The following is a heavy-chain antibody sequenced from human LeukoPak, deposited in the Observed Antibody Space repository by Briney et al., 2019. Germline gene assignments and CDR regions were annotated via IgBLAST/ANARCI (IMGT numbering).Heavy chain of an antibody. J-gene: IGHJ4*02. CDR1: GYTFTSYG. CDR3: ASFAGGYYGSGSYYNSPNDY. CDR2: ISAYNGNT. Sequence: ASVKVSCKASGYTFTSYGISWVRQAPGQGLEWMGWISAYNGNTNYAQKLQGRVTMTTDTSTSTAYMELRSLRSDDTAVYYCASFAGGYYGSGSYYNSPNDYWGLGTLVTVSS. V-gene: IGHV1-18*01. D-gene: IGHD3-10*01.